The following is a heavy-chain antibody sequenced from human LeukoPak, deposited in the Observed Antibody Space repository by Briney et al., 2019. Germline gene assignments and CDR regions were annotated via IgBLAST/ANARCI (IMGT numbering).Heavy chain of an antibody. CDR2: ISYDGSDK. V-gene: IGHV3-30*04. J-gene: IGHJ3*02. CDR1: GFSFSNYP. CDR3: ARDLYDFWSGSSVGVFDI. Sequence: PGGSLRLSCAASGFSFSNYPIHWARQAPGKGLGWGAVISYDGSDKHYSDSVKGRFTVSRDNSKNTLYLQMNSQRAEDTAVYYCARDLYDFWSGSSVGVFDIWGQGTMVTVSS. D-gene: IGHD3-3*01.